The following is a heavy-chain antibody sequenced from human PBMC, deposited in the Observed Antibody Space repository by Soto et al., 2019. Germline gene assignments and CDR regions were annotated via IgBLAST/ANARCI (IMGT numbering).Heavy chain of an antibody. CDR3: ARPSGSYGDYAWSLKY. J-gene: IGHJ4*02. V-gene: IGHV1-18*01. CDR2: VSAYSGDT. D-gene: IGHD4-17*01. CDR1: GYTFTGYS. Sequence: QVQLVQSGAEVKKPGASVKVSCKASGYTFTGYSVGWVRQAPGQGLEWMGWVSAYSGDTYYAQRFQDRLTMTTDASTGTAYMELTSLRSDDTAVYYCARPSGSYGDYAWSLKYWGQGTLVTVSS.